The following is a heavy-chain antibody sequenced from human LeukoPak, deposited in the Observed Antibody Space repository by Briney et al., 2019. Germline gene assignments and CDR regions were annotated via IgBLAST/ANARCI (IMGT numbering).Heavy chain of an antibody. V-gene: IGHV3-30-3*01. Sequence: TGGSLRLSCAASGFTFSSYDMHGVRQAPGKGLEWVTVISYDGGNKYYADSVKGRFTISRHNSKNTLYLQMNSLRAEDTAVYYCARETEGMDVWGQGTTVTVSS. CDR3: ARETEGMDV. J-gene: IGHJ6*02. D-gene: IGHD1-14*01. CDR1: GFTFSSYD. CDR2: ISYDGGNK.